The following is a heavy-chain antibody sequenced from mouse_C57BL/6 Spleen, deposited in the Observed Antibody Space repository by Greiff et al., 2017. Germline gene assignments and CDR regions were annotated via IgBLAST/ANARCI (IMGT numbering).Heavy chain of an antibody. CDR2: INPSSGYT. CDR1: GYTFTSYW. D-gene: IGHD1-1*01. J-gene: IGHJ2*01. Sequence: QVHVKQSGAELAKPGASVKLSCKASGYTFTSYWMHWVKQRPGQGLEWIGYINPSSGYTKYNQKFKDKATLTADKSSSTAYMQLSSLTYEDSAVYYCAPTVKGTYFDYWGQGTTLTVSS. V-gene: IGHV1-7*01. CDR3: APTVKGTYFDY.